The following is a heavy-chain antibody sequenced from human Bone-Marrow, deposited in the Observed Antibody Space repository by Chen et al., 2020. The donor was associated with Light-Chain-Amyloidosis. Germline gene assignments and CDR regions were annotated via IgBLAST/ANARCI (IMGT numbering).Heavy chain of an antibody. CDR3: ARWEESLKAFDI. V-gene: IGHV4-59*02. CDR1: GVSVRSHY. Sequence: QVQLQESCPGLVKSSETLSFACTVSGVSVRSHYWNWIRQPPGKSLEWIGYVFYTGAAKYKPSLNSRVTMSVDTSTNQFSLKVTSLTAADTAVYYCARWEESLKAFDIWGQGTMVTVSS. D-gene: IGHD1-26*01. J-gene: IGHJ3*02. CDR2: VFYTGAA.